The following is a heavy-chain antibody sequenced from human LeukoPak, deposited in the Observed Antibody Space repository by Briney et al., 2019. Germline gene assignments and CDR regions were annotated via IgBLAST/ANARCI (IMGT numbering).Heavy chain of an antibody. CDR2: INHSGGT. CDR1: GGSFSGYY. CDR3: ARIPAHDAFDI. V-gene: IGHV4-34*01. J-gene: IGHJ3*02. Sequence: SETLSLTCAVYGGSFSGYYWSWIRQPPGKGLEWIGEINHSGGTNYNPSLKSRVTISVDTSKNQFSLKLSSVTAADTAVYYCARIPAHDAFDIWGQGTMVTVSS.